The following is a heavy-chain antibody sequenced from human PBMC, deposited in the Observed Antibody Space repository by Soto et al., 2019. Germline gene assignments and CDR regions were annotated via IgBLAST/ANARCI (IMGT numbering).Heavy chain of an antibody. V-gene: IGHV1-2*04. CDR3: AGGDGSHESNYYGMDV. Sequence: QVQLVQSGAEVKKPGASVKVSCKASGYTFTGYYMHWVRQAPGQGLEWMGWINPNSGGTNYAQKFQGWVTMTRDTSISTAYMELSRLRSDDTAVYYCAGGDGSHESNYYGMDVWGQGTTVTVSS. J-gene: IGHJ6*02. CDR1: GYTFTGYY. D-gene: IGHD1-26*01. CDR2: INPNSGGT.